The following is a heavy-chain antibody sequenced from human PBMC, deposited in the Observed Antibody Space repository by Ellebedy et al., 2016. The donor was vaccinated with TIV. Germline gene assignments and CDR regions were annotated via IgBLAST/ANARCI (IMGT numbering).Heavy chain of an antibody. Sequence: GGSLRLSXAASGFTFSSYSMNWVRQAPGKGLEYVSAISSNGGSTYYADSVKGRFTISRDNSKNTLYLQMSSLRAEDTAVYYCVKSPTGAFDYWGQGTLVTVSS. CDR1: GFTFSSYS. J-gene: IGHJ4*02. D-gene: IGHD7-27*01. CDR2: ISSNGGST. CDR3: VKSPTGAFDY. V-gene: IGHV3-64D*06.